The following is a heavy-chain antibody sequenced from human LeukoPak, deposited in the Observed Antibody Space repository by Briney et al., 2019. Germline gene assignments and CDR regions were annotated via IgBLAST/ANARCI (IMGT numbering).Heavy chain of an antibody. J-gene: IGHJ3*02. CDR1: GFTFSSHS. CDR2: IYSGGST. V-gene: IGHV3-66*01. CDR3: ARDPFMTDAFDI. Sequence: GGSLRLSCAASGFTFSSHSMNWVRQAPGKGLEWVSVIYSGGSTYYADSVKGRFTISRDNSKNTLYLQMNSLRAEDTAVYYCARDPFMTDAFDIWGQGTMVTVSS. D-gene: IGHD3-16*01.